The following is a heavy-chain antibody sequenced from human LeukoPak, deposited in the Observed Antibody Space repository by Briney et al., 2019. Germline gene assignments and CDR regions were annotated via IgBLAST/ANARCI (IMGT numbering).Heavy chain of an antibody. CDR1: GFTLSSYS. CDR3: ARDPGGGNSGFDY. CDR2: ISSTISYI. V-gene: IGHV3-21*01. D-gene: IGHD4-23*01. J-gene: IGHJ4*02. Sequence: GGSLRLSCAASGFTLSSYSMNWVRQAPGKGLEWVSSISSTISYIYYADSVKGRFTISRDNAKNSLYLQMNSLRAEDTAVYYCARDPGGGNSGFDYWGQGTLVTVSS.